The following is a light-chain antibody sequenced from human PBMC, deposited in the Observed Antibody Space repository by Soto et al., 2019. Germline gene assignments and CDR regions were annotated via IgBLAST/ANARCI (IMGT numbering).Light chain of an antibody. CDR3: MQASQFPWP. Sequence: DVVLTQTPLSSPVTVGQPASISCRSSQSLVHSDGNTYLSWLHQRPGQPPRLLIYKISMRFPGVPDRFSGSGEGTDFTLKISSVESEDVGVYYCMQASQFPWPFGQGTKVEIQ. CDR1: QSLVHSDGNTY. V-gene: IGKV2-24*01. CDR2: KIS. J-gene: IGKJ1*01.